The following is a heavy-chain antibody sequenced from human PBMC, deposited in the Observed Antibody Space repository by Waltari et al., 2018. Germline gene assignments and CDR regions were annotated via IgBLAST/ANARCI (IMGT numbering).Heavy chain of an antibody. Sequence: EVPLVESGGGLVQPGGSLRLSCAASGFTPSSFWMNWVRQTPGKGLEWVAGIKQDGSEKYYADSVKGRFTISRDNAKNSLYLQMNSLRAEDTAVYYCATSGWYCFDYWGQGTLVTVSS. CDR3: ATSGWYCFDY. V-gene: IGHV3-7*01. D-gene: IGHD6-19*01. CDR2: IKQDGSEK. J-gene: IGHJ4*02. CDR1: GFTPSSFW.